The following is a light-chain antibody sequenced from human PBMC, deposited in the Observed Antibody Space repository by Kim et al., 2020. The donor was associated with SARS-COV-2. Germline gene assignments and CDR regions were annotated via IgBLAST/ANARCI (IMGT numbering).Light chain of an antibody. CDR2: DAS. J-gene: IGKJ5*01. CDR1: QSVRSNY. CDR3: QQYARSPMT. Sequence: EIVLTQSPDTLSLSPGESATLSCGASQSVRSNYIAWYQQKPGLAPRLLIYDASTRATGVPDRFSGSGSGTDFTLTISRLEPEDFAVYHCQQYARSPMTFGQGTRLEIK. V-gene: IGKV3D-20*01.